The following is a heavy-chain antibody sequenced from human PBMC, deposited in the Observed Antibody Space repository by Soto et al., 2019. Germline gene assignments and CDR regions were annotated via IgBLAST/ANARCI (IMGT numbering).Heavy chain of an antibody. CDR1: GGSFSGYY. D-gene: IGHD3-9*01. CDR2: INHSGST. V-gene: IGHV4-34*01. J-gene: IGHJ6*02. Sequence: SETLSLTCAVYGGSFSGYYWSWIRQPPGKGLEWIGEINHSGSTNYNPSLKSRVTISVDTSKNQFSLKLSSVTAADTAVYYCARQRYYDILTGYYAYYYYGMDVWGRGTTVTVSS. CDR3: ARQRYYDILTGYYAYYYYGMDV.